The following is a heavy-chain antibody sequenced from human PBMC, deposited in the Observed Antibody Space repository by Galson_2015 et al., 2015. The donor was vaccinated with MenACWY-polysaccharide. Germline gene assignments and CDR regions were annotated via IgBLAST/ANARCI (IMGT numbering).Heavy chain of an antibody. Sequence: SVKVSCKASGYTFSRYPMPWVRQAPGQRIEWMGWITGGNGDTEYSEKFQGRVTITKDTSANTVYMELSSLRYEDTAVYYCARHVIGGGYFDYWGQGTLVTVSS. D-gene: IGHD2/OR15-2a*01. CDR2: ITGGNGDT. V-gene: IGHV1-3*01. CDR1: GYTFSRYP. CDR3: ARHVIGGGYFDY. J-gene: IGHJ4*02.